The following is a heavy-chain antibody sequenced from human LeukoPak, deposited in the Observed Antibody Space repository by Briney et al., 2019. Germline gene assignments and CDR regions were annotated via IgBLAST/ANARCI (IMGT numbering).Heavy chain of an antibody. CDR1: GGTFSSYA. Sequence: ASVKVSCTASGGTFSSYAISWVRQAPGQGLEWMGRINPNSGGTNYAQKFQGRVTMTRDTSISTAYMELSRLRSDDTAVYYCARGTDDYYDSRIDYWGQGTLVTVSS. J-gene: IGHJ4*02. CDR3: ARGTDDYYDSRIDY. CDR2: INPNSGGT. V-gene: IGHV1-2*06. D-gene: IGHD3-22*01.